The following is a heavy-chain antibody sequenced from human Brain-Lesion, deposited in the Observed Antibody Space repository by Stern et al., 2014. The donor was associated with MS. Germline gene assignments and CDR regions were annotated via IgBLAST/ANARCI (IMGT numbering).Heavy chain of an antibody. V-gene: IGHV4-61*02. CDR3: ARGRVVPGFQYYATDV. J-gene: IGHJ6*02. Sequence: VQLEESGPGLVKPSQTLSLSCTVSGGSISSGGYYWSWIRQPAGKGLEWIGRIFNSGSPSYTPPHKSRVTISIDTSKNQFSLRLNPMTAADTAVYYCARGRVVPGFQYYATDVWGQGTTVIVSS. D-gene: IGHD2-2*01. CDR2: IFNSGSP. CDR1: GGSISSGGYY.